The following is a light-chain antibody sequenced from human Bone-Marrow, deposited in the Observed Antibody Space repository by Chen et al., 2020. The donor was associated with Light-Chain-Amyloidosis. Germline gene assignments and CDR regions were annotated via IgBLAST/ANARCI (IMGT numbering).Light chain of an antibody. CDR3: SSYTITNPLV. CDR1: SSDVGGDNH. CDR2: EVT. J-gene: IGLJ1*01. V-gene: IGLV2-14*01. Sequence: QSALTQPASVSGSPGPSITISRTGTSSDVGGDNHVSWYQQHPDKAPKLMIYEVTTRPSWVPDRFSGSKSDNTASLTFSGLQTEDAADYFCSSYTITNPLVFGSGTRVTVL.